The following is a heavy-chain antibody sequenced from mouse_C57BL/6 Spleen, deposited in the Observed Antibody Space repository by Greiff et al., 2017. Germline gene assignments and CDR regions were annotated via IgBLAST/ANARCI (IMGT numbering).Heavy chain of an antibody. CDR1: GYTFTSYW. V-gene: IGHV1-55*01. CDR2: IYPGSGST. CDR3: ARGYYSNYEAWFAY. Sequence: VQLQQPGAELVKPGASVKMSCKASGYTFTSYWITSVKQRPGQGLEWIGDIYPGSGSTNYNEKFKSKATLTVDTSSSTAYMQLSSLTSEASAVYYCARGYYSNYEAWFAYWGQGTLVTVSA. D-gene: IGHD2-5*01. J-gene: IGHJ3*01.